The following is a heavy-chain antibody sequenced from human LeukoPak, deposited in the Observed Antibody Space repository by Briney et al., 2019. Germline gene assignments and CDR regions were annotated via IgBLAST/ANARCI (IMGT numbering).Heavy chain of an antibody. CDR1: GYSFTSYW. Sequence: KYGESLKISCKGSGYSFTSYWIGWLRQMPGKGLEWMGVIYPGDSDTRYSPSFQGQVTISADKSISTAYLQWSSLKASDTAMYYCARVDGDYVDYYYGMDVWGQGTTVTVSS. D-gene: IGHD4-17*01. CDR2: IYPGDSDT. CDR3: ARVDGDYVDYYYGMDV. J-gene: IGHJ6*02. V-gene: IGHV5-51*01.